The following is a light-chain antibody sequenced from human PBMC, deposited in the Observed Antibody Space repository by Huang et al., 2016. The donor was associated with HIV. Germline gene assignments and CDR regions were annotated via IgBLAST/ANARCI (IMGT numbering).Light chain of an antibody. J-gene: IGKJ4*01. CDR3: QQRTKWPPVLT. Sequence: EIVLTQSPATLSLSPGDRATLSCRASQIVGVYLAWYQQKPGQAPRLLIFEASNRATGIPDRFSGSGSGTDFTLTIDSLQPDDFAIYYCQQRTKWPPVLTFGGGTRVEIK. CDR1: QIVGVY. CDR2: EAS. V-gene: IGKV3-11*01.